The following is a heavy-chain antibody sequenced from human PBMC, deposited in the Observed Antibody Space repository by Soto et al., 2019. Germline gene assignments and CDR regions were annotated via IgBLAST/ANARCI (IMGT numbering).Heavy chain of an antibody. Sequence: QLQLQESGPGLVKPSETLSLTCTVSGGSISSSSYYWGWIRQPPGKGLEWIGSIYDSGSTYYNPSLKSRVTISGDTSKNQFSLKLSSVTAADTAVYYCARQGVGSSGYWGQGTLVTVSS. J-gene: IGHJ4*02. D-gene: IGHD1-1*01. CDR3: ARQGVGSSGY. CDR2: IYDSGST. V-gene: IGHV4-39*01. CDR1: GGSISSSSYY.